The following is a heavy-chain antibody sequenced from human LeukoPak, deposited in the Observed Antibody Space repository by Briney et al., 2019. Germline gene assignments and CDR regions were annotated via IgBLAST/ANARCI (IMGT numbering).Heavy chain of an antibody. CDR3: AKDVAGATFDAFDI. Sequence: GRSLRLSCAASGFTFSSYGMHWVRQAPGKGLEWVAVIWYDGSNKYYADSVKGRFTISRDNSKNTLYLQMNSLRAEDMALYYCAKDVAGATFDAFDIWGQGTMVTVSS. CDR2: IWYDGSNK. CDR1: GFTFSSYG. V-gene: IGHV3-33*06. J-gene: IGHJ3*02. D-gene: IGHD1-26*01.